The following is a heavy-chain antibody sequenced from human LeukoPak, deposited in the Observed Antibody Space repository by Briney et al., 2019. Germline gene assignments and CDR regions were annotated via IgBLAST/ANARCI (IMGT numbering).Heavy chain of an antibody. CDR3: ARDHLHLGSVAAPGVDY. V-gene: IGHV1-18*01. CDR2: ISAYNGNT. D-gene: IGHD6-13*01. Sequence: ASVKVSCKASGYTFTSYGISWVRQAPGQGLEWMGWISAYNGNTNYAQKLQGRVTMTTDTSTSTAYMEVRSLKSDDTAVYYCARDHLHLGSVAAPGVDYWGQGTLVTVSS. J-gene: IGHJ4*02. CDR1: GYTFTSYG.